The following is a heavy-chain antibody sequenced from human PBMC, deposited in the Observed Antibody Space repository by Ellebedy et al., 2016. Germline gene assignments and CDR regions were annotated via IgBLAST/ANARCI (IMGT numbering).Heavy chain of an antibody. CDR1: GFTFSSYA. Sequence: GESLKISXAASGFTFSSYAMHWVRQAPGKGLEWVAVISYDGSNKYYADSVKGRFTISRDNSKNTLYLQMNSLRAEDTAVYYCARDPAFRTVTNGWFDPWGQGTLVTVSS. J-gene: IGHJ5*02. V-gene: IGHV3-30-3*01. CDR3: ARDPAFRTVTNGWFDP. D-gene: IGHD4-17*01. CDR2: ISYDGSNK.